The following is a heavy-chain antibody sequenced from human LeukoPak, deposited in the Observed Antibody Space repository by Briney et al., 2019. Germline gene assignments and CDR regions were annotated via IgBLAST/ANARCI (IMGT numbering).Heavy chain of an antibody. J-gene: IGHJ4*02. CDR1: GASISTSAYY. CDR2: IYYSGST. D-gene: IGHD5-24*01. V-gene: IGHV4-39*01. Sequence: SETLSLTCTVSGASISTSAYYWGWIRQPPGKGLDWIGNIYYSGSTYYNPSLKSRVTISVDSSKNQFSLRLSSVTTADTAVYYCAKSDGYGLIDYWGQGTLITVSS. CDR3: AKSDGYGLIDY.